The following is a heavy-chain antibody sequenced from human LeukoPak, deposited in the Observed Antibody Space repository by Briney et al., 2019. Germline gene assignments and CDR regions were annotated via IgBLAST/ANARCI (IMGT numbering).Heavy chain of an antibody. D-gene: IGHD6-13*01. J-gene: IGHJ4*02. CDR1: GFTFSNYW. CDR3: AREAPRRAGFDY. CDR2: IKQDGSDK. Sequence: GGSLRLFCAASGFTFSNYWMNWVRQAPGKGLEWVANIKQDGSDKYYVDSVKGRFTISRDNAKNSLYLQMNSLRAEDTAVYYCAREAPRRAGFDYWGQGTLVTVSS. V-gene: IGHV3-7*01.